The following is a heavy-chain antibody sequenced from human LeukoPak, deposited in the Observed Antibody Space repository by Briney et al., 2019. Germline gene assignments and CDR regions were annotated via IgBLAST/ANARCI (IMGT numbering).Heavy chain of an antibody. Sequence: SETLSLTCTVSGVSISNYYWSWIRQPPGKGLERIGYIYYSGSTNYNPSLQSRATISVDPSKSQFSLRLSSVTAADTAVYYCARDSFGSGFFDYWGQGILVTVSS. CDR3: ARDSFGSGFFDY. J-gene: IGHJ4*02. D-gene: IGHD3-10*01. V-gene: IGHV4-59*01. CDR2: IYYSGST. CDR1: GVSISNYY.